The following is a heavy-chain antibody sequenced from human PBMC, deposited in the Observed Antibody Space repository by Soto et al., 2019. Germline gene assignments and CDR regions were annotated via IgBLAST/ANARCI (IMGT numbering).Heavy chain of an antibody. J-gene: IGHJ4*01. Sequence: QVQLVQSGAEVKKPGSSVKVSCKASGGTFSNDIITWVRQAPGQGLELMGRIIPLLDIANYAQKFQGRVTITADKSTSTAYMELNSLRSEDTAVYYCVRDSPIGSTYSGYDGIDYWGQGTLVTVSS. CDR3: VRDSPIGSTYSGYDGIDY. CDR1: GGTFSNDI. V-gene: IGHV1-69*08. CDR2: IIPLLDIA. D-gene: IGHD5-12*01.